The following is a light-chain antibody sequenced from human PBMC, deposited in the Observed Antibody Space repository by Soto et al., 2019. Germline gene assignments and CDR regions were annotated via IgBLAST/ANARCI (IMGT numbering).Light chain of an antibody. V-gene: IGLV1-47*01. J-gene: IGLJ1*01. CDR1: SSNIGSNY. Sequence: QSVLTQPPSASGTPGQRVTISCSGSSSNIGSNYVYWYQQLPGMAPKLLIYRNNQRPSGVPDRFPGSKSGTSASLAISGLRSEDEADYYCAAWDDSLSGPVFGTGTKV. CDR3: AAWDDSLSGPV. CDR2: RNN.